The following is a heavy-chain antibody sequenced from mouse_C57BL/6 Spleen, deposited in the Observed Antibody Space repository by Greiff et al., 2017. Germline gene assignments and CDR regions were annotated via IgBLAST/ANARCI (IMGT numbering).Heavy chain of an antibody. Sequence: VQVVESGAELVRPGASVTLSCKASGYTFTDYEMHWVKQTPVHGLEWIGAIDPETGGTAYNQKFKGKAILTADKSSSTAYMELRSLTSEDSAVYYCTLLWLRRIFDYWGQGTTLTVSS. V-gene: IGHV1-15*01. CDR2: IDPETGGT. CDR1: GYTFTDYE. J-gene: IGHJ2*01. D-gene: IGHD2-9*01. CDR3: TLLWLRRIFDY.